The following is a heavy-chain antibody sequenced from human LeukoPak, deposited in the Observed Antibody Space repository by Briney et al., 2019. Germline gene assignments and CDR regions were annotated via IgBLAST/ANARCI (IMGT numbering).Heavy chain of an antibody. CDR3: ARTVPPRGRSGNPYYLDY. CDR2: IYYNGGIT. Sequence: SQTLSLTCTVSGAYISSGDYYWSWVRQPPGKGLEWIAFIYYNGGITFYNPSLKSRLTISLDTSQNQFSLHLTSVTAADTAVYYCARTVPPRGRSGNPYYLDYWGQGTLVTVSS. D-gene: IGHD1-14*01. V-gene: IGHV4-30-4*01. J-gene: IGHJ4*02. CDR1: GAYISSGDYY.